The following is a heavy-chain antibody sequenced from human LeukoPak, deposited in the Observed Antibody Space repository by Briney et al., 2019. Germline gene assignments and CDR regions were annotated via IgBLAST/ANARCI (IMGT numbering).Heavy chain of an antibody. CDR2: IYYSGST. V-gene: IGHV4-59*01. CDR1: GGSISSYY. D-gene: IGHD3-9*01. CDR3: ARETRRDILTGYSPYYFDY. Sequence: SETLSLTCTVSGGSISSYYWSWIRQPPGKGLEWIGYIYYSGSTNYNPSLKSRVTISVDTSKNQFSLKLSSVTAADTAVYYCARETRRDILTGYSPYYFDYWGQGTLVTVSS. J-gene: IGHJ4*02.